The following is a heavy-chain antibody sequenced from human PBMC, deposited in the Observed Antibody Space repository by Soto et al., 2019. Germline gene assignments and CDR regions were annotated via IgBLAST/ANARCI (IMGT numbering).Heavy chain of an antibody. CDR2: ISWNSGSI. D-gene: IGHD6-13*01. V-gene: IGHV3-9*01. CDR1: GFTFDDYA. J-gene: IGHJ1*01. Sequence: EVQLVESGGGLVQPGRSLRLSCAASGFTFDDYAMHWVRQAPGKGLEWVSGISWNSGSIGYADSVKGRFTISRDNAKNSLYLQMNSLRAEDTALYYCAKGIAGVPHLATAYSSSWYYGHFFQHWGQGTLVTVSS. CDR3: AKGIAGVPHLATAYSSSWYYGHFFQH.